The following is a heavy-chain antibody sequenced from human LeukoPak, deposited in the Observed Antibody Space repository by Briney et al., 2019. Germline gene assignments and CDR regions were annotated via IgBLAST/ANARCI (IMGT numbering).Heavy chain of an antibody. CDR1: GITFSSYE. J-gene: IGHJ4*02. CDR3: ARWVNFDY. Sequence: GGSLRLSCVASGITFSSYEMNRVRQAPGKGLEWVSYISSSGSTKYYADSVKGRFTISRDNAKNSLYLQMNSLRAEDTAVYYCARWVNFDYWGQGTLVTVSS. V-gene: IGHV3-48*03. CDR2: ISSSGSTK. D-gene: IGHD4-23*01.